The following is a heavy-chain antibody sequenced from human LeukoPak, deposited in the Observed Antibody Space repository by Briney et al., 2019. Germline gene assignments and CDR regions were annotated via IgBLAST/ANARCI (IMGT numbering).Heavy chain of an antibody. J-gene: IGHJ5*02. V-gene: IGHV4-34*01. D-gene: IGHD6-19*01. CDR1: GGSFSGYY. CDR3: ARGSRQWLVRYWFDP. Sequence: PSETLSLTCAVYGGSFSGYYWSWIRQPPGKGLEWIGEINHSGSTNYNPSLKSRVTISVDTSKNQFSLKLSPVTAADTAVYYCARGSRQWLVRYWFDPWGQGTLVTVSS. CDR2: INHSGST.